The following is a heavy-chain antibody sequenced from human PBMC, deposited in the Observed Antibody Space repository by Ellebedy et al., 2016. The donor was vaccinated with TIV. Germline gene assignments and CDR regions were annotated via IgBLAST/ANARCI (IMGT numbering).Heavy chain of an antibody. CDR3: AAAAGAGDDAFDI. CDR2: ISSSSSTI. J-gene: IGHJ3*02. Sequence: GGSLRLSXAASGFTFSRYSMNWVRQAPGKGLEWVSYISSSSSTIYYADSVKGRFTISRDKAKNSLHLQMNSLRAEDTAVYYCAAAAGAGDDAFDIWGQGTMVTVSS. D-gene: IGHD6-13*01. V-gene: IGHV3-48*01. CDR1: GFTFSRYS.